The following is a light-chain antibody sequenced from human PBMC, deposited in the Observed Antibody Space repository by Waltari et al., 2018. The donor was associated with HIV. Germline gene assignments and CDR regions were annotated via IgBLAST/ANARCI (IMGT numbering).Light chain of an antibody. Sequence: EVVLTQSSATLSLSPGERATLSCRDSQSVSVYLAWYQQKPGQAPRLLIYDASNRAAGIPDRFSGSGSGTDFTLTISSLEPEDFAVYYCQQRKHWPPLTFGGGTKVEIK. V-gene: IGKV3-11*01. J-gene: IGKJ4*01. CDR1: QSVSVY. CDR2: DAS. CDR3: QQRKHWPPLT.